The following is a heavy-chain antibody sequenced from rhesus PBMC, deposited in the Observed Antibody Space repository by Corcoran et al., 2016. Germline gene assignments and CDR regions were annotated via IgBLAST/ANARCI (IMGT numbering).Heavy chain of an antibody. CDR1: GFTFSSYG. J-gene: IGHJ4*01. CDR3: AKDRFDY. V-gene: IGHV3S5*01. Sequence: EVQLVETGGGLVQPGGSLKLSCAASGFTFSSYGMSWVRQAPGKGLDWVSAINRCAVSTYSADSVKGRFTISRDNSKNTLSLQMNSLRAEDTAVYYCAKDRFDYWGQGVLVTVSS. CDR2: INRCAVST.